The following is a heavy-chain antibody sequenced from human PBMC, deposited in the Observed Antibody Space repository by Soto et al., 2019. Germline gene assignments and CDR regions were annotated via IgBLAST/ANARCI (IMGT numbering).Heavy chain of an antibody. J-gene: IGHJ4*02. CDR3: ARVSGSYDFDY. Sequence: VQLVESGGGLVQPGGSLRLSCAASGFTFSDHYMDWVLQAPGKGLEWVGRIRKKANSYTTEYAASVKGRFTISRDDSKTSLYLQMNSLKTEDTAVYYCARVSGSYDFDYWGQGTLVTVSS. CDR2: IRKKANSYTT. V-gene: IGHV3-72*01. CDR1: GFTFSDHY. D-gene: IGHD1-26*01.